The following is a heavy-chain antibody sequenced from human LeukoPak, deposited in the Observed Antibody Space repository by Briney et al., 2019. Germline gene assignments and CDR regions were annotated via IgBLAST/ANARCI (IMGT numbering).Heavy chain of an antibody. Sequence: PGGSLRLSCAVSGFSFSNAWMTWVRQAPGKGLEWVGRIESDTDGGTTHYAAPVKGRFIISRDDSNNTLCLRMNSLNTEDTAVYYCTTTTVTTWLNALDIWGQGTMVTVSS. J-gene: IGHJ3*02. CDR1: GFSFSNAW. V-gene: IGHV3-15*04. CDR2: IESDTDGGTT. D-gene: IGHD4-17*01. CDR3: TTTTVTTWLNALDI.